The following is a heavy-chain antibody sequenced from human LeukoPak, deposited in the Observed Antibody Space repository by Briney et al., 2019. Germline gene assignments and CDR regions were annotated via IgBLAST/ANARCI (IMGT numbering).Heavy chain of an antibody. CDR2: ISSSSSYI. J-gene: IGHJ4*02. Sequence: GGSLRLSCAASGFTFSSYTMNWVRQAPGKGLEWVSSISSSSSYIYYADSVKGRFTISRDNSKNTLYLQMNSLRAEDTAVYCCAKGNTMIVVVSDYWGQGTLVTVSS. V-gene: IGHV3-21*04. CDR3: AKGNTMIVVVSDY. D-gene: IGHD3-22*01. CDR1: GFTFSSYT.